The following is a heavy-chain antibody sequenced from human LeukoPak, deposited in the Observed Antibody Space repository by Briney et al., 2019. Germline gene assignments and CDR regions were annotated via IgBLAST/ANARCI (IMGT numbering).Heavy chain of an antibody. J-gene: IGHJ6*03. D-gene: IGHD4-11*01. V-gene: IGHV4-34*01. Sequence: SETLSLTCAVYGGSFSGYYWSWIRQPPGKGLEWIGEINHSGSTNYNPSLKSRVTISVDTSKNQSSLKLSSVTAADTAVYYCARGRSTVGYYMDVWGKGTTVTVSS. CDR2: INHSGST. CDR3: ARGRSTVGYYMDV. CDR1: GGSFSGYY.